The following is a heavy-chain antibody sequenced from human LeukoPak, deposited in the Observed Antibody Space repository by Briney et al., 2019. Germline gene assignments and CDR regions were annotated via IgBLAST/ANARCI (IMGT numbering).Heavy chain of an antibody. Sequence: GGSLRLSCAASGFTFSRDWMHWVRQAPGKGLVWVSRISDDGSITTYADSVQGRFTISRDNAKNSLYLQMNSLRAEDTAVYYCARDLEGYSGYDWGFDYWGQGTLVTVSS. CDR3: ARDLEGYSGYDWGFDY. D-gene: IGHD5-12*01. V-gene: IGHV3-74*03. J-gene: IGHJ4*02. CDR2: ISDDGSIT. CDR1: GFTFSRDW.